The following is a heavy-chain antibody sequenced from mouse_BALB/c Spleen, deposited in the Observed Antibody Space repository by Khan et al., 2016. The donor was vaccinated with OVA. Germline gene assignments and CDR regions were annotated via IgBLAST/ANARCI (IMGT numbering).Heavy chain of an antibody. CDR2: ISGDSNTL. CDR3: ATSYFYGYYFDY. V-gene: IGHV5-17*02. CDR1: GFTFNNYG. J-gene: IGHJ2*01. Sequence: EVQLVASGGGLVQPGGSRKLSCAASGFTFNNYGMHWVRQAPEKGLELVAYISGDSNTLYYVDLVKGRFTISRDNPKNTLFLQMTSLMSEDTAMYYCATSYFYGYYFDYWGPGTTLTVS. D-gene: IGHD1-1*01.